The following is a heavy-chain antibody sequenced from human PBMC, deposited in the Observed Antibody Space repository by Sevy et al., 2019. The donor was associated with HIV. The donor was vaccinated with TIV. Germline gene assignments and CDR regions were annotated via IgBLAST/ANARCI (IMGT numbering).Heavy chain of an antibody. CDR1: GFTFGDYA. CDR3: TRANYYGSGSYYNPNYYYGMDV. CDR2: IRSKAYGGTT. V-gene: IGHV3-49*03. Sequence: GGSLRLSCTASGFTFGDYAMSWFRQAPGKGLEWVGFIRSKAYGGTTEYAASVKGRFTISRDDSKSIAYLQMNSLKTEDTAGYYCTRANYYGSGSYYNPNYYYGMDVWGQGTTVTVSS. J-gene: IGHJ6*02. D-gene: IGHD3-10*01.